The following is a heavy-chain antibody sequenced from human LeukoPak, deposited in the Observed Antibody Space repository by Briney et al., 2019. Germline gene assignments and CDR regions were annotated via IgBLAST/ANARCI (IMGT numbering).Heavy chain of an antibody. CDR2: IYYSGST. CDR3: ARGSMGSSPEYYYYMDV. V-gene: IGHV4-39*07. Sequence: SETLSLTCTVSGGSISSSSYYWGWIRQPPGKGLEWIGSIYYSGSTYYNPSLKSRVTISVDTSKNQLSLKLSSVTAADTAVYYCARGSMGSSPEYYYYMDVWGKGTTVTVSS. D-gene: IGHD1-26*01. J-gene: IGHJ6*03. CDR1: GGSISSSSYY.